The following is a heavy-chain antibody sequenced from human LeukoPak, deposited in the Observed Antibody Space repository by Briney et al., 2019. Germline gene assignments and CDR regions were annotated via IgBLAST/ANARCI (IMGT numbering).Heavy chain of an antibody. Sequence: PSGTLSLTCTVSGGSISSSSYYWDWIRQSPGKGLEWIGNIYSGRSTYYTPSLKSRVTISVDTSKNQFSLKVSSVTAADTAFYYCARHPSSSGLYYFDYWGQGTLVTVSS. D-gene: IGHD6-19*01. J-gene: IGHJ4*02. V-gene: IGHV4-39*01. CDR2: IYSGRST. CDR1: GGSISSSSYY. CDR3: ARHPSSSGLYYFDY.